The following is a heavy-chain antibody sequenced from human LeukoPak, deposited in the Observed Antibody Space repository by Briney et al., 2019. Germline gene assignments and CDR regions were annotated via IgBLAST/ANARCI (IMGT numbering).Heavy chain of an antibody. D-gene: IGHD3-3*01. Sequence: SQTLSLTCTVSGGSISSGSYYWSWIRQPAGKGLEWIGRIYTSGSTNYNPSLKSRVTISVDTSKNQFSLKLSSVTAADTAVYYCAREHHTRYDFWSGPHTNYYMDVWGKGTTVTVSS. V-gene: IGHV4-61*02. CDR3: AREHHTRYDFWSGPHTNYYMDV. J-gene: IGHJ6*03. CDR1: GGSISSGSYY. CDR2: IYTSGST.